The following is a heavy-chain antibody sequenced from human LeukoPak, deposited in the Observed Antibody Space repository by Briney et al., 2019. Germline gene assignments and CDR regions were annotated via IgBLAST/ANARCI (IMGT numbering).Heavy chain of an antibody. Sequence: GKSLRLSCAASGLTFSTYSMHWVRQAPGKGLEWVAVISYDGSNKYYADSVRGRFTISRDNSKNTLYLQMNSLRDEDTAVYYCARGRYGSYTPDFDFWGQGTLVTVSS. V-gene: IGHV3-30*04. D-gene: IGHD6-13*01. J-gene: IGHJ4*02. CDR2: ISYDGSNK. CDR3: ARGRYGSYTPDFDF. CDR1: GLTFSTYS.